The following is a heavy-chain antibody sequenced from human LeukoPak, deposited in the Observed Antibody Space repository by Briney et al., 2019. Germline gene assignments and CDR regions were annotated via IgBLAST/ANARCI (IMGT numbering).Heavy chain of an antibody. Sequence: GGSLRLSCAASGFIFSASWMMWVRQAPGKGLGWVASTNPDGSAVYYVDSVRGRFTISRDNPESSLYLQMNSLRVEDTALYYCARDRAYNSLDYWGQGTLVTVSS. CDR1: GFIFSASW. CDR3: ARDRAYNSLDY. D-gene: IGHD5-24*01. V-gene: IGHV3-7*01. CDR2: TNPDGSAV. J-gene: IGHJ4*02.